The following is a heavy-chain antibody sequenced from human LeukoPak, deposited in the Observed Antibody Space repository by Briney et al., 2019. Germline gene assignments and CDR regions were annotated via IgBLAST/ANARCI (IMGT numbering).Heavy chain of an antibody. V-gene: IGHV1-69*13. CDR1: GGTFSRYG. Sequence: ASVTVSCKASGGTFSRYGFSWVRQAPGQGLEWMGGIIPVFDVANYAQQLQGGVTITADESTTTAYMELRSLRYDDTAVYYCAKWEGDTQFFESWGQGTLVTVSA. D-gene: IGHD1-26*01. CDR3: AKWEGDTQFFES. CDR2: IIPVFDVA. J-gene: IGHJ5*01.